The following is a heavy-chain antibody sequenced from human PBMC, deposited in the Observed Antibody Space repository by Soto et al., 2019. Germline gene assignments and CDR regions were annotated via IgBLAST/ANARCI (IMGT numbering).Heavy chain of an antibody. CDR1: GFTFSDSW. Sequence: EVQLVESGGGLVQPGGSLRLSCTASGFTFSDSWMDWVRQAPGKGPEWVANIKEDGSEKNYVDSVKGRFTISRDNAKNSLYLQMNSLRAEDTAVYYCARGFDYWGQGTLVTVSS. CDR2: IKEDGSEK. J-gene: IGHJ4*02. CDR3: ARGFDY. V-gene: IGHV3-7*04.